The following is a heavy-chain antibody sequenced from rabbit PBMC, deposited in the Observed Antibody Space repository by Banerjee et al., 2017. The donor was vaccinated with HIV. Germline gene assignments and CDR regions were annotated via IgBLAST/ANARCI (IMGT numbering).Heavy chain of an antibody. J-gene: IGHJ4*01. V-gene: IGHV1S47*01. CDR3: ARIPTMRIPSFNL. Sequence: QEQLVESGGGLVQPGGSLKLSCKASGFDFSSYGVSWVRQAPGKGLEWIGYIDPLFGITYYATWVNGRFTISSHNAQNTLSLQLNSLTAADTATYFCARIPTMRIPSFNLWGQGTLVTVS. D-gene: IGHD2-1*01. CDR2: IDPLFGIT. CDR1: GFDFSSYG.